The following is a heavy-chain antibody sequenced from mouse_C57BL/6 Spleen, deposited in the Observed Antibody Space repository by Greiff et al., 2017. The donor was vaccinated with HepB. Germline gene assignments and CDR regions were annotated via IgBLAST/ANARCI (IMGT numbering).Heavy chain of an antibody. Sequence: QVQLKQSGPELVKPGASVKISCKASGYAFSSSWMNWVKQRPGKGLEWIGRIYPGDGDTNYNGKFKGKATLTADKSSSTAYMQLSSLTSEDSAVYFCARKKPSNSDAMDYWGQGTSVTVSS. CDR1: GYAFSSSW. V-gene: IGHV1-82*01. CDR3: ARKKPSNSDAMDY. J-gene: IGHJ4*01. CDR2: IYPGDGDT. D-gene: IGHD2-5*01.